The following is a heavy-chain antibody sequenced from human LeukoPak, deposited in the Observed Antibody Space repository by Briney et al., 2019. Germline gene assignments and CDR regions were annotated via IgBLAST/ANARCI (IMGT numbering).Heavy chain of an antibody. CDR1: GGYISSYY. CDR3: ARIGGITYFDY. D-gene: IGHD3-16*01. V-gene: IGHV4-4*07. CDR2: FYTSGSP. Sequence: SETLSLTCTVSGGYISSYYWSWIRQPAGKELEWIGRFYTSGSPNYNPSLKSRVTMSVDTSKNQFSLRLSSVSPADTAVYYCARIGGITYFDYWGQGILVTVSS. J-gene: IGHJ4*02.